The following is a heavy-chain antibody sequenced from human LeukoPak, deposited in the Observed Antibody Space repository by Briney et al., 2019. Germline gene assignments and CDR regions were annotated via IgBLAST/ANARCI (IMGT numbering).Heavy chain of an antibody. CDR1: GFTFSSYG. CDR2: ISYDGSNK. Sequence: PGGYLRLSCAASGFTFSSYGMHWVRQAPGKGLEWVAVISYDGSNKYYADSVKGRFTISRDNSKNTLYLQMNSLRAEDTAVYYCAKDPGKWLVLRIYYYYYGMDVWGQGTTVTVS. J-gene: IGHJ6*02. V-gene: IGHV3-30*18. CDR3: AKDPGKWLVLRIYYYYYGMDV. D-gene: IGHD6-19*01.